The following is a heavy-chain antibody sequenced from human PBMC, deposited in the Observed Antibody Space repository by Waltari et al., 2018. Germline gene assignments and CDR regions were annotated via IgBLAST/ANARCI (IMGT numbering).Heavy chain of an antibody. D-gene: IGHD2-2*01. CDR3: ARGLKYCSSTSCYAQPFDY. J-gene: IGHJ4*02. Sequence: QVQLQESGPGLVKPSETLSLTCAVSGYSISSGYYWGWIRQPPGKGLEWIGSIYHSGSTYDNPSLKSRVTISVDTSKNQFSLKLSSVTAADTAVYYCARGLKYCSSTSCYAQPFDYWGQGTLVTVSS. V-gene: IGHV4-38-2*01. CDR1: GYSISSGYY. CDR2: IYHSGST.